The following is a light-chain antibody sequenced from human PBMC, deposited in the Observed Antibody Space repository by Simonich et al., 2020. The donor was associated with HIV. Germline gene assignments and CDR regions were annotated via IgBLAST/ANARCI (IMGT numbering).Light chain of an antibody. CDR1: SSALRDYNY. J-gene: IGLJ2*01. V-gene: IGLV2-14*01. Sequence: QSALTQPASVSGSPGQSITISCTGTSSALRDYNYVSWYHQPPGNAPKLMIYDVNKRPSGVSNRFSGSKSGSTASLTISGLQAEDESDYYCCSYAGAYTVIFGGGTKLTVL. CDR2: DVN. CDR3: CSYAGAYTVI.